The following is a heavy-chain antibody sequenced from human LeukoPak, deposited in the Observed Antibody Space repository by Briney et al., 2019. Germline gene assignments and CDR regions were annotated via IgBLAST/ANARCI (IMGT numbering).Heavy chain of an antibody. J-gene: IGHJ4*02. Sequence: ASVKVSCKVSGYTLTELSMHWVRQAPGKGLEWMGGFDPEDGETIYAQKSQGRVTMTDDTSADTAYTHLSSLRSEDTAVYYCATDPIEVVPGNDYWGQGTLVTVSS. D-gene: IGHD3-22*01. CDR1: GYTLTELS. V-gene: IGHV1-24*01. CDR3: ATDPIEVVPGNDY. CDR2: FDPEDGET.